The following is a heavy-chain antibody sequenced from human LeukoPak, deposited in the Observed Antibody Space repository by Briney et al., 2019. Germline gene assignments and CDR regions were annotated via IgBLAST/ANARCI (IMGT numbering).Heavy chain of an antibody. CDR3: ARSLEVYYRENFDY. V-gene: IGHV5-10-1*01. D-gene: IGHD3-10*01. J-gene: IGHJ4*02. Sequence: GESLKVSCKGSGYSFTSYWISWVRQMPGKGLEWMGRIDPSDSYTNYSPSFQGHVTISADKSISTAYLQWSSLKASDTAMYYCARSLEVYYRENFDYWGQGTLVTVSS. CDR1: GYSFTSYW. CDR2: IDPSDSYT.